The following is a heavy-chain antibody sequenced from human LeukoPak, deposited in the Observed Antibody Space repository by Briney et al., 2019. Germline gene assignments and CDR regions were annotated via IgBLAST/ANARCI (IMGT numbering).Heavy chain of an antibody. CDR1: GFTVSSNY. D-gene: IGHD6-19*01. CDR3: TKLKGWYGEGFFDD. Sequence: PGGSLRLSCAAPGFTVSSNYMSWVRQPAGKGLEWVSVLYSGGATFYADSVKGRFTISRDTSKNTLYLQMNDLRADDTAVYYCTKLKGWYGEGFFDDWGQGTLVTVSS. CDR2: LYSGGAT. J-gene: IGHJ4*02. V-gene: IGHV3-53*01.